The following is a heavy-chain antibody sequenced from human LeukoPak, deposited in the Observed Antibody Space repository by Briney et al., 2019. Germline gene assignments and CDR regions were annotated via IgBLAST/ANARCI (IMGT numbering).Heavy chain of an antibody. Sequence: ASVKVSCKASGYTFTGYYIHWVRRPPGQGLEWMGWINPNTGDTKYAQKFQGRVTMTRDTAITTASMELNSLRSDDTAFYYCARSAPTLTYDILTGYLGYWGQGTLVTVSS. CDR2: INPNTGDT. V-gene: IGHV1-2*02. J-gene: IGHJ4*02. CDR1: GYTFTGYY. D-gene: IGHD3-9*01. CDR3: ARSAPTLTYDILTGYLGY.